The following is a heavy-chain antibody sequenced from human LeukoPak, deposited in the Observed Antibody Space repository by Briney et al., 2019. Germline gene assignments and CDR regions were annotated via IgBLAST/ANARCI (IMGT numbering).Heavy chain of an antibody. CDR1: GFTSDYA. Sequence: PGGSLRRSCAASGFTSDYAMSWVRQAPGKGLEWVSTISGDSAGKYFAASVKGRSTVSRDNSNHTVYLQMNSLRAEDTAVYYCARQMGSRSYNPSDFWGQGTLATVSS. CDR2: ISGDSAGK. CDR3: ARQMGSRSYNPSDF. J-gene: IGHJ4*02. V-gene: IGHV3-23*01. D-gene: IGHD3-10*01.